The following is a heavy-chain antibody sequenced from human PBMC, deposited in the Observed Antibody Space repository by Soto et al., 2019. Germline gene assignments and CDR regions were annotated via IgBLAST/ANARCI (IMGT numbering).Heavy chain of an antibody. Sequence: GESLKISCKGSGYSFTSYWIGWVRQMPGKGLEWMGIIYPGDSDTRYSPSFQGQVTISADKSISTAYLQWSSLKASDTAMYYCAREFSHYYYGMDVWGQGTTVTVSS. D-gene: IGHD3-3*01. V-gene: IGHV5-51*01. CDR3: AREFSHYYYGMDV. CDR2: IYPGDSDT. CDR1: GYSFTSYW. J-gene: IGHJ6*02.